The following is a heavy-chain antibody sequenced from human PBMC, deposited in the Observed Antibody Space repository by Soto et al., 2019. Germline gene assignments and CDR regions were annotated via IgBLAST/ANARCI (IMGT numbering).Heavy chain of an antibody. CDR2: IGPSHNDI. Sequence: GGSLRLSCAASGFTFSSYSMNWVRQAPGKGPEWISYIGPSHNDIGYAASVKGRFTISRDNAKNSLYLQMNSLRAEDTAVYYSDREVGSGGNCLNWFDPWRQGNLVTVSS. V-gene: IGHV3-21*05. J-gene: IGHJ5*02. CDR1: GFTFSSYS. CDR3: DREVGSGGNCLNWFDP. D-gene: IGHD2-15*01.